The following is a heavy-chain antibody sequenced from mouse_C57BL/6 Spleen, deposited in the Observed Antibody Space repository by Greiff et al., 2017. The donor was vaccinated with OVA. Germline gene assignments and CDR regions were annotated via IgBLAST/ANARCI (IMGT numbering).Heavy chain of an antibody. D-gene: IGHD1-1*01. CDR3: ARYYGSSFYAMDY. CDR2: INPNNGGT. Sequence: EVQLQQPGPELVKPGASVKMSCKASGYTFTDYNMHWVKQSHGKSLEWIGNINPNNGGTSYNQKFKGKATLTVNKPSSTAYMELRSLTSEDSAVYYCARYYGSSFYAMDYWGQGTSVTVSS. CDR1: GYTFTDYN. J-gene: IGHJ4*01. V-gene: IGHV1-22*01.